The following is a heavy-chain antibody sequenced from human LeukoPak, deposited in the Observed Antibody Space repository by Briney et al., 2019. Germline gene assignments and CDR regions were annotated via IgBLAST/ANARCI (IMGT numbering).Heavy chain of an antibody. D-gene: IGHD2-15*01. V-gene: IGHV3-11*01. J-gene: IGHJ5*02. CDR3: ARDRIHCSGGSCYSGELDP. CDR1: GFTFSDYY. Sequence: PGRSLRLSCAASGFTFSDYYMSWMRQAPGKGLEWVSYISSAGFTIYYADSVKGRFAISRDNAKNSLYLQMSSLRAEDTAVYYCARDRIHCSGGSCYSGELDPWGQGTLVTVSS. CDR2: ISSAGFTI.